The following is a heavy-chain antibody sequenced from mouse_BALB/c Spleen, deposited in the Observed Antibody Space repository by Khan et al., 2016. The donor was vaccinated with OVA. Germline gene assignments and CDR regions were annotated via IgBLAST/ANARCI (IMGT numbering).Heavy chain of an antibody. D-gene: IGHD4-1*01. CDR3: ARGNWQSYYFDY. Sequence: EVQLQQSGPELVKPGASVKMSCKPSGYIFTNYVLHWVKQKPGQGLEWIGYINPYNGGTKYNEKFKGKAKLASDKSSITAYMELSSLTSEDSAVYYCARGNWQSYYFDYWGQGTTLTLSS. CDR1: GYIFTNYV. CDR2: INPYNGGT. V-gene: IGHV1S136*01. J-gene: IGHJ2*01.